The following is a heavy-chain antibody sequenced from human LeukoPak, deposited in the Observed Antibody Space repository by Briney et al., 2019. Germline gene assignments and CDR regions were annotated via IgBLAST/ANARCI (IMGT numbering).Heavy chain of an antibody. CDR2: IYPGDSYI. CDR1: EYSFTSYW. Sequence: GESLKISCEGSEYSFTSYWIDWVRQVPGKGLEWMGMIYPGDSYIRYSPSFQGQVTISADKSISTAYLQWSSLKASDTAMYYCARFADGYNYEEVVYWGQGTLVTVSS. CDR3: ARFADGYNYEEVVY. D-gene: IGHD5-24*01. V-gene: IGHV5-51*01. J-gene: IGHJ4*02.